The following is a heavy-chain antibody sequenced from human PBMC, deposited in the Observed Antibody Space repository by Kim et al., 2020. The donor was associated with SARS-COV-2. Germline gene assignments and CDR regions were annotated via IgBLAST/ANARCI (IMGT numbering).Heavy chain of an antibody. CDR3: ARDVVDAYAFDI. V-gene: IGHV4-39*07. J-gene: IGHJ3*02. Sequence: YYNPSLKRRVTISVDTSKNQFSLKLSSVTAADTAVYYCARDVVDAYAFDIWGQGTMVTVSS. D-gene: IGHD2-15*01.